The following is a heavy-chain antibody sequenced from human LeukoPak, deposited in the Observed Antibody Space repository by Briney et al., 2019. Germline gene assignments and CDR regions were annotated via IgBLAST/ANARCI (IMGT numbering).Heavy chain of an antibody. V-gene: IGHV1-46*01. J-gene: IGHJ4*02. Sequence: GASVKVSCKASGYTFTSYYMHWVRQAPGQGLEWMGIINPSGGSTSYAQKFQGRVTMTSDTSTSTVYMELSSLRSEDTAVYYCARDHYDYVWGSYRYTLDYWGQGTLVTVSS. D-gene: IGHD3-16*02. CDR2: INPSGGST. CDR3: ARDHYDYVWGSYRYTLDY. CDR1: GYTFTSYY.